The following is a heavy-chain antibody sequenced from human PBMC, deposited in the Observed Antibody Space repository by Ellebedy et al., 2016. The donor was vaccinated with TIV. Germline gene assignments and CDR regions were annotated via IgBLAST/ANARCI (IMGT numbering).Heavy chain of an antibody. CDR3: ARGRGYYDSKSYYKGHDY. V-gene: IGHV1-8*01. CDR1: GYTFTSYD. J-gene: IGHJ4*02. CDR2: MNPNCGKT. Sequence: AASVKVSCKASGYTFTSYDIYWVRQATGQGLEWMGWMNPNCGKTGHAQNFQGRVTMTRNTSISTAYMELSSLRSEDTAVYYCARGRGYYDSKSYYKGHDYWGQGTLVTVSS. D-gene: IGHD3-10*01.